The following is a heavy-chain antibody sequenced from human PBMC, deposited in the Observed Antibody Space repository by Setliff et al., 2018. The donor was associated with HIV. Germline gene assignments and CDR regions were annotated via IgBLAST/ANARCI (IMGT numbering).Heavy chain of an antibody. D-gene: IGHD5-12*01. J-gene: IGHJ4*02. CDR3: ATSPPGGSSDYIWGSDYFDH. V-gene: IGHV3-33*04. Sequence: GESLKISCAASGLNVTRCDMHWVRQAPGKGLHWLAVSWFDGNNRRYAASVKGRFTISRDNSNNILYLHMDSLTAEDTAVYYCATSPPGGSSDYIWGSDYFDHWGQGALVTVSS. CDR2: SWFDGNNR. CDR1: GLNVTRCD.